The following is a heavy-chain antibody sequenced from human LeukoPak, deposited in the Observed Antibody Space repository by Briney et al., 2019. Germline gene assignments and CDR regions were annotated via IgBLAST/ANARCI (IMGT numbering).Heavy chain of an antibody. D-gene: IGHD3-10*01. CDR2: IYHSGST. Sequence: SETLSLTCAVYGGSFSGYYWSWIRQPPGKGLEWIGSIYHSGSTYYNPSLKSRVTISVDTSKNQFSLKLSSVTAADTAVYYCARYYYGSGSYRTPWYYYYYYMDVWGKGPRSPSP. J-gene: IGHJ6*03. CDR1: GGSFSGYY. CDR3: ARYYYGSGSYRTPWYYYYYYMDV. V-gene: IGHV4-34*01.